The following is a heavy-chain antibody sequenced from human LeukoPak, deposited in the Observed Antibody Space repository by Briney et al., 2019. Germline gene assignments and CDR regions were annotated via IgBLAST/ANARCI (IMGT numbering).Heavy chain of an antibody. Sequence: GGSLRLSCAASGFTFSIYSMNWVRQAPGKGLEWVSSISSSSSYIYYADSVKGRFTISRDNAKNSLYLQMNSLRAEDTAVYYCARDSDYGDYGGLGWFDPWGQGTLVTVSS. CDR3: ARDSDYGDYGGLGWFDP. CDR2: ISSSSSYI. D-gene: IGHD4-17*01. J-gene: IGHJ5*02. V-gene: IGHV3-21*01. CDR1: GFTFSIYS.